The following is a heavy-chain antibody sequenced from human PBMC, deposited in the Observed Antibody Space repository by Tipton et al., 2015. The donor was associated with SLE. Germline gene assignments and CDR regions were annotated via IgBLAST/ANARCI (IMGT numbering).Heavy chain of an antibody. CDR1: GGSISSGDSI. Sequence: TLSLTCAVSGGSISSGDSIWSWIRQYPGKGLEWIGYIYNNGHTYYDPSLKSRVTISVDTSENQFSLRLNSVTAADTAVYYCASVQKSQSGCYFDDWGQGTLVTVSS. J-gene: IGHJ4*02. CDR2: IYNNGHT. CDR3: ASVQKSQSGCYFDD. D-gene: IGHD3-22*01. V-gene: IGHV4-31*11.